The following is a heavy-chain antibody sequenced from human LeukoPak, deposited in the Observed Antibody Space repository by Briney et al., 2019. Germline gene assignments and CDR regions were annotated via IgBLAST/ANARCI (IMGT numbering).Heavy chain of an antibody. CDR2: IYHSGST. CDR3: ARVRGIVVVTHHRYFQH. J-gene: IGHJ1*01. Sequence: SETLSLTCAVSGGSISSSNWWSWVRQPPGKGLEWIGEIYHSGSTNYNPSLKSRVTISVDTSKNQFSLKLSSVTAADTAVYYCARVRGIVVVTHHRYFQHWGQGTLVTVSS. V-gene: IGHV4-4*02. D-gene: IGHD2-21*02. CDR1: GGSISSSNW.